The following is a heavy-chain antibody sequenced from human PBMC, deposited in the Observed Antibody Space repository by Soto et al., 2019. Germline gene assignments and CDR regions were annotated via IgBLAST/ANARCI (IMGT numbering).Heavy chain of an antibody. J-gene: IGHJ4*02. CDR2: ISSNGGST. CDR3: VKEIGPTLWNSDHGFDY. V-gene: IGHV3-64D*08. CDR1: GFTFSSYA. D-gene: IGHD1-7*01. Sequence: GGSLRLSCSASGFTFSSYAMHWVRQAPGKGLEYVSAISSNGGSTYYADSVKGRFTISRDNSKNTLYLQMSSLRAEDTAVYYCVKEIGPTLWNSDHGFDYWGQRTLVTVSS.